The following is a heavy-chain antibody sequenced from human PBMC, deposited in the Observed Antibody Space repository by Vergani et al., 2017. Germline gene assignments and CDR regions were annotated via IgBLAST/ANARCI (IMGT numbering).Heavy chain of an antibody. V-gene: IGHV1-2*02. D-gene: IGHD3-9*01. Sequence: QVQLVQSGAEVKKPGASVKVSCKASGDTFTGYYMHWVRQAPGQGLEWMGWINPNSGGTNYAQKFQGRVTMTRDTSISTAYMELSRLRSDDTAVYYCARVRVEYFDWLLFFDYWGQGTLVTVSS. CDR1: GDTFTGYY. CDR3: ARVRVEYFDWLLFFDY. CDR2: INPNSGGT. J-gene: IGHJ4*02.